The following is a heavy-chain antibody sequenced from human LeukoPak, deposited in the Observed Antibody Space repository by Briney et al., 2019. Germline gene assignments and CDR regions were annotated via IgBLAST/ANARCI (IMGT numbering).Heavy chain of an antibody. Sequence: PSETLSLTCAVYGGSFSDKYWSWIRQPPGKGLEWIGEINHSGSTNYSPSLRSRVTISVDTSKNQFSLNLRSVTAADTAVYYCASPTTVTTSAYRAFDIWGQGTMVTVSA. CDR1: GGSFSDKY. CDR3: ASPTTVTTSAYRAFDI. CDR2: INHSGST. D-gene: IGHD4-17*01. V-gene: IGHV4-34*01. J-gene: IGHJ3*02.